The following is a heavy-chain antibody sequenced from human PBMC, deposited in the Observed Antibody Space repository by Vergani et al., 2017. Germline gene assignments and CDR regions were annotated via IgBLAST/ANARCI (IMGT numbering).Heavy chain of an antibody. D-gene: IGHD6-6*01. Sequence: QVQLVESGGGVVQPGRSLRLSCAASGFTFSSYAMHWVRQAPGKGLEWVAVISYDGSNKYYADSVKGRFTISRDNSKNTLYLQMNSLRAEDTAVYYCARAYDPKSIAALSYYYYYYMDVWGKXP. J-gene: IGHJ6*03. CDR2: ISYDGSNK. CDR3: ARAYDPKSIAALSYYYYYYMDV. V-gene: IGHV3-30-3*01. CDR1: GFTFSSYA.